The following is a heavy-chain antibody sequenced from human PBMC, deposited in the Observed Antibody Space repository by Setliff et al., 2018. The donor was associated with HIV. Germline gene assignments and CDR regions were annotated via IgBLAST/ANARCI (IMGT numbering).Heavy chain of an antibody. J-gene: IGHJ3*02. CDR2: IYYSGTA. Sequence: SETLSLTCTVSGGSISSRNYYWAWIRQPPGKGLEWIGTIYYSGTAHYNPSLNSRVIISVDTSKNQFSLRLNSVTAADTAVYYCARHSLGNIGDYIRIGAIDIWGQGTMVTVSS. V-gene: IGHV4-39*01. CDR1: GGSISSRNYY. CDR3: ARHSLGNIGDYIRIGAIDI. D-gene: IGHD4-17*01.